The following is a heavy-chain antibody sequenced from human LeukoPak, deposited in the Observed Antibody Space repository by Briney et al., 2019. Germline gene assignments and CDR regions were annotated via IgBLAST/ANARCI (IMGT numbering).Heavy chain of an antibody. Sequence: GSLRLSCAASGFTFSSYEMNWIRQPPGKGLEWIGSIYYSGSTYYNPSLKSRVTISVDTSKNQFSLKLSSVTAADTAVYYCASIPMTTVTTTSFDYWGQGTLVTVSS. D-gene: IGHD4-17*01. V-gene: IGHV4-39*07. CDR2: IYYSGST. CDR1: GFTFSSYE. CDR3: ASIPMTTVTTTSFDY. J-gene: IGHJ4*02.